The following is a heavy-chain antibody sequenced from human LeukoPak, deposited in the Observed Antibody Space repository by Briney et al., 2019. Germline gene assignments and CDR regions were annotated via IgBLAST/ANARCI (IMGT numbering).Heavy chain of an antibody. Sequence: GGSLRLSSAASGFTFSTYAMSWVRQAPGKGLEWVSVISGSGGSPYYTDSVRGRFTISRDNSKNTLYLQMNSLRAEDTAVYYCAKGQASVTYKYFFDYWGQGTLVTVSS. J-gene: IGHJ4*02. CDR3: AKGQASVTYKYFFDY. CDR2: ISGSGGSP. V-gene: IGHV3-23*01. CDR1: GFTFSTYA. D-gene: IGHD4-17*01.